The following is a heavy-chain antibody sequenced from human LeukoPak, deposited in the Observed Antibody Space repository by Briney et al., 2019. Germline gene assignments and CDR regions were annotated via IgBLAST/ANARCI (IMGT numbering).Heavy chain of an antibody. CDR2: IYYNGDT. Sequence: SETLSLTCTVCGGSVSSGSDYLTWIRQPPGKGLEWIGQIYYNGDTSYNPSLKSRVTISVDTSKNQFSLKLTSVSAADTAVYYCARDFVSAGGELPFDSWGQGTLVTVSS. CDR3: ARDFVSAGGELPFDS. J-gene: IGHJ4*02. CDR1: GGSVSSGSDY. D-gene: IGHD1-7*01. V-gene: IGHV4-61*01.